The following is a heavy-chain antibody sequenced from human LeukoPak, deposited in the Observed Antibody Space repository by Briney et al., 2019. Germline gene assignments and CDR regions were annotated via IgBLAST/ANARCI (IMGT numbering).Heavy chain of an antibody. D-gene: IGHD4-23*01. CDR2: IKSDASSI. CDR1: GFTFSNSW. Sequence: GGSLRLSCAASGFTFSNSWMSWVRQAPGKGLVWISRIKSDASSIGYADSVKGRFTISRDDAKNTLYLEMTGLRAEDTAIYYCAYGGAVNYWGQGTLVTVS. J-gene: IGHJ4*02. V-gene: IGHV3-74*01. CDR3: AYGGAVNY.